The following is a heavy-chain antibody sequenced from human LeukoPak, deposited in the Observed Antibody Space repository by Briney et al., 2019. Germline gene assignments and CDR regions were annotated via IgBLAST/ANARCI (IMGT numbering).Heavy chain of an antibody. J-gene: IGHJ4*02. CDR3: ARVKQDSSGYYYPFDY. Sequence: PSETLSLTCTVSGGSISSYYWSWIRQPPGKGLEWIGYIYYSGSTNYNPSLKSRVTISVDTSKNQFSLKLSSVTAADTAVYYCARVKQDSSGYYYPFDYWGQGTLVTVSS. V-gene: IGHV4-59*01. CDR1: GGSISSYY. D-gene: IGHD3-22*01. CDR2: IYYSGST.